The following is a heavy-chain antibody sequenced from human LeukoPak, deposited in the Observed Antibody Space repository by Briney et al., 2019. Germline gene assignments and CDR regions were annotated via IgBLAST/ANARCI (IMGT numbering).Heavy chain of an antibody. J-gene: IGHJ2*01. CDR1: GGSISSYY. CDR3: ARGDYGDYSFYWYFDL. D-gene: IGHD4-17*01. Sequence: SETPSLTCTVSGGSISSYYWSWIRQPPGKGLEWIGYVYYSGSTDYNPSLKSRVTISVDTSKNHFSLKLSSVTAADTAVYYCARGDYGDYSFYWYFDLWGRGTLVTVSS. V-gene: IGHV4-59*01. CDR2: VYYSGST.